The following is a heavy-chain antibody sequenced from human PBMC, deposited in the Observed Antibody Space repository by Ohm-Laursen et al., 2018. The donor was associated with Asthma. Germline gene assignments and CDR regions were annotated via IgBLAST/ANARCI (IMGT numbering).Heavy chain of an antibody. J-gene: IGHJ6*02. D-gene: IGHD4-11*01. CDR1: GGSISSYY. CDR2: IYYSGST. Sequence: SDTLSLTCTVSGGSISSYYWSWIRQPPGKGLEWIGYIYYSGSTNYNPSLKSRVTISVDASKNQFSLKLSSVTAADTAVYYCARGATVTTKGMDVWGQGTTVTVSS. V-gene: IGHV4-59*07. CDR3: ARGATVTTKGMDV.